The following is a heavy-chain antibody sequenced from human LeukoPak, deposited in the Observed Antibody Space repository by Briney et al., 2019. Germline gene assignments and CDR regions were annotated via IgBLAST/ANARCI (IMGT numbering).Heavy chain of an antibody. Sequence: GRSLRLSCAASGFTFSDYGIHWVRQAPGQGLEWVALIWYDGSKKYYAGSVKGRFTISRDNTKNMLYLQLNSLRADDTAVYYCARAHSSSSTFDLWGQGTLVTVSS. V-gene: IGHV3-33*01. D-gene: IGHD6-6*01. CDR2: IWYDGSKK. J-gene: IGHJ4*02. CDR1: GFTFSDYG. CDR3: ARAHSSSSTFDL.